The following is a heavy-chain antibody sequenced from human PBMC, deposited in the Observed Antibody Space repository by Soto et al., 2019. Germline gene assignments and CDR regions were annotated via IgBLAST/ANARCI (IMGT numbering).Heavy chain of an antibody. V-gene: IGHV4-34*01. CDR3: VRHRGLYYRDGRAYHNNWFDS. D-gene: IGHD3-22*01. CDR2: ISHSGGS. CDR1: GGSFSDYS. Sequence: KPSETLSLTCAVYGGSFSDYSWSWIRQPPGKGLAWIGEISHSGGSNYNPSLKSRVTISVDTSKNQFSLRLRSVTDADTAVYYCVRHRGLYYRDGRAYHNNWFDSWGQGILVTVSS. J-gene: IGHJ5*01.